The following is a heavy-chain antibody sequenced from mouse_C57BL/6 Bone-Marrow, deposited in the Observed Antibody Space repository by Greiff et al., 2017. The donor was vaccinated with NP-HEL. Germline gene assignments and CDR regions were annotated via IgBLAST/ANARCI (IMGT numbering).Heavy chain of an antibody. D-gene: IGHD2-5*01. CDR3: ARPAYYSNYYAMDY. CDR2: ISNLAYSI. CDR1: GFTFSDYG. V-gene: IGHV5-15*01. J-gene: IGHJ4*01. Sequence: EVQLVESGGGLVQPGGSLKLSCAASGFTFSDYGMAWVRQAPRKGPEWVAFISNLAYSIYYADTVTGRFTISRENAKNTLYLEMSSLRSEDTAMYYCARPAYYSNYYAMDYWGQGTSVTVSS.